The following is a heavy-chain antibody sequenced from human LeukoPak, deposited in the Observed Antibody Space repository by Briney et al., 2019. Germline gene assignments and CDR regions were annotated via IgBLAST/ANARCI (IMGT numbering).Heavy chain of an antibody. CDR1: GYSFTSYW. CDR3: ARHLVVDSHSAMDY. V-gene: IGHV5-51*01. J-gene: IGHJ4*02. CDR2: IYPGDSDT. Sequence: GESLKISCKGSGYSFTSYWIGWVRQMPGEGLEFMGIIYPGDSDTRYNPSFQGRVSITADKSVSTAYLQWNSLKASDTAMYYCARHLVVDSHSAMDYWGQGTLVTVSS. D-gene: IGHD2-15*01.